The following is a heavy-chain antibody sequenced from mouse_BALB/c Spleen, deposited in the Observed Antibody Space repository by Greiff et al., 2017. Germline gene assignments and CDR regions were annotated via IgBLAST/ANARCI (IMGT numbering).Heavy chain of an antibody. CDR2: ISSGGST. Sequence: EVQLVESGGGLVKPGGSLKLSCAASGFTFSSYAMSWVRQTPEKRLEWVASISSGGSTYYPDSVKDRFTIYRDNSRNILYLQMSSLRSEDTSMYYCARGFYDSYAMDYWGQGTSVTVSS. J-gene: IGHJ4*01. CDR3: ARGFYDSYAMDY. V-gene: IGHV5-6-5*01. D-gene: IGHD2-3*01. CDR1: GFTFSSYA.